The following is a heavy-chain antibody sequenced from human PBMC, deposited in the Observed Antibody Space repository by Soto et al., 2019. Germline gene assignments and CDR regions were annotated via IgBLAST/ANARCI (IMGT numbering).Heavy chain of an antibody. J-gene: IGHJ4*02. D-gene: IGHD1-1*01. CDR3: ASKTAGKGHNPF. Sequence: ASVKVSCKASGDSFTNYAFTRVRQARGQGLEWMGGILPIFGTPTYAPGFLGRVTITADESTSTAFMDLKDLTSEDTAVYFCASKTAGKGHNPFWGQGTMVPVPQ. V-gene: IGHV1-69*13. CDR1: GDSFTNYA. CDR2: ILPIFGTP.